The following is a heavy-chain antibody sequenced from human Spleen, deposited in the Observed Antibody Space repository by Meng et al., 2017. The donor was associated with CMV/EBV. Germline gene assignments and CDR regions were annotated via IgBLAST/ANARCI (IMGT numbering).Heavy chain of an antibody. D-gene: IGHD2-2*01. CDR1: GYTFTGYY. CDR3: ARDIGGAVVVPAAIIGMDV. CDR2: INPNSGGT. Sequence: ASVKVSCKASGYTFTGYYMHWVRQAPGQGLEWMGWINPNSGGTNYAQKFRGRVTMTRDTSINTVYMDLSRLRSDDTALYYCARDIGGAVVVPAAIIGMDVWGQGTTVTVSS. J-gene: IGHJ6*02. V-gene: IGHV1-2*02.